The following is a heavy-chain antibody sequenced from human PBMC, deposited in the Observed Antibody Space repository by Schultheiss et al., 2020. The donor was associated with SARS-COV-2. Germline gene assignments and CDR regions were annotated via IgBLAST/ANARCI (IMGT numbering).Heavy chain of an antibody. D-gene: IGHD3-22*01. V-gene: IGHV4-61*02. CDR2: IYTSGST. Sequence: SETLSLTCTVSGGSISSGSYYWSWIRQPAGKGLEWIGRIYTSGSTNYNPSLKSRVTISVDTSKNQFSLKLSSMTATDTAVYYYARSGSGYPSFDYWGQGTVITVAS. J-gene: IGHJ4*02. CDR1: GGSISSGSYY. CDR3: ARSGSGYPSFDY.